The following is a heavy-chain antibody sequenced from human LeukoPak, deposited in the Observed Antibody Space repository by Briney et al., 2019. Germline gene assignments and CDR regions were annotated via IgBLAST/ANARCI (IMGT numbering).Heavy chain of an antibody. CDR2: IYYSGIS. D-gene: IGHD3-22*01. Sequence: SETLSLTCAVYGGSFSDYYWGWIRQPPGKGLEWIGTIYYSGISFYSPSLKSRISTSVDTSKNQFSLDLSSVTAADTAVYYCARHTPDASGYYYEVLPDYWGQGTLVTVSS. V-gene: IGHV4-39*01. J-gene: IGHJ4*02. CDR1: GGSFSDYY. CDR3: ARHTPDASGYYYEVLPDY.